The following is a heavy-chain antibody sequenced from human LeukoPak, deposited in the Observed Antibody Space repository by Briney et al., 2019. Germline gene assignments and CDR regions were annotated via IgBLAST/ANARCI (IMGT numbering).Heavy chain of an antibody. J-gene: IGHJ4*02. CDR3: AKSADSSGYLPYYFDY. Sequence: PGGSLRLSCAASGFTFSTYWMHWVRQAPGKGLVWVSGLNSDGSITGYVDSVKGRFTISRDNSKNSLYLQMNSLRPEDTAFYYCAKSADSSGYLPYYFDYWGQGTLVTVSS. V-gene: IGHV3-74*01. CDR1: GFTFSTYW. CDR2: LNSDGSIT. D-gene: IGHD3-22*01.